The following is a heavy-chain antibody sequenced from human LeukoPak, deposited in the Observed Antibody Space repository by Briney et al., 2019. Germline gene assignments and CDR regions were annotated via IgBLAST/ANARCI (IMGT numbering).Heavy chain of an antibody. CDR2: IYTSGST. CDR3: ARVSSASIAARLRSGYYYYMDV. Sequence: PSETLSLTCTVSGGSISSYYWSRIRQPAGKGLEWIGRIYTSGSTNYNPSLKSRVTMSVDTSKNQFSLKLSSVTAADTAVYYCARVSSASIAARLRSGYYYYMDVWGKGTTVTVSS. D-gene: IGHD6-6*01. V-gene: IGHV4-4*07. J-gene: IGHJ6*03. CDR1: GGSISSYY.